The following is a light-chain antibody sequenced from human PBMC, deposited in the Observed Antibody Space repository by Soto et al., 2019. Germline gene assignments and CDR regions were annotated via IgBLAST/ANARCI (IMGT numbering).Light chain of an antibody. CDR2: YDS. CDR1: NIGSKG. J-gene: IGLJ2*01. CDR3: QVWDSSSDHRVV. V-gene: IGLV3-21*04. Sequence: SYELTQPPSVSVAPGKTARITCGGNNIGSKGVHWYQQKPGQAPVLVIYYDSDRPSGIPERFSGSNSGNTATLTISRVEAGDEADYHCQVWDSSSDHRVVFGGVTKVTVL.